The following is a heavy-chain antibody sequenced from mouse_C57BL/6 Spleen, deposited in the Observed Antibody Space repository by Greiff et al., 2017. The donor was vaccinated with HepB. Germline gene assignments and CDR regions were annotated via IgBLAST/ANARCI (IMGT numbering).Heavy chain of an antibody. J-gene: IGHJ1*03. V-gene: IGHV14-2*01. CDR3: AGITTVVAPDWYFDV. Sequence: VQLQQSGAELVKPGASVKLSCTASGFNIKDYYMHWVKQRTEQGLEWIGRIDPEDGETKYAPKFQGKATITADTSSNTAYLQLSSLTSEDTAVYYCAGITTVVAPDWYFDVWGTGTTVTVSS. D-gene: IGHD1-1*01. CDR1: GFNIKDYY. CDR2: IDPEDGET.